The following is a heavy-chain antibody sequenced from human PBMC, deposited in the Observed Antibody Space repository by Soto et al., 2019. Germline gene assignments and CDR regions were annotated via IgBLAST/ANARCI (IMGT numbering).Heavy chain of an antibody. CDR1: GYTFTSYA. V-gene: IGHV1-3*01. D-gene: IGHD6-19*01. CDR3: ATYLAVAGTSAYNYGMDV. J-gene: IGHJ6*04. CDR2: INAGNGNT. Sequence: ASVKVSCKASGYTFTSYAMHWVRQAPGQRLEWMGWINAGNGNTKYSQKFQGRVTITRDTSASTAYMELSSLRSEDTAVYYCATYLAVAGTSAYNYGMDVWGRGTTVT.